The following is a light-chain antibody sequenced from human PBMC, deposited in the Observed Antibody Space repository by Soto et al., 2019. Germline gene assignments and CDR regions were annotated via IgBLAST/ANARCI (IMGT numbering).Light chain of an antibody. J-gene: IGKJ5*01. CDR2: GAS. V-gene: IGKV3-15*01. CDR1: QSVSSN. Sequence: EIVLTQSPATLSLSPGERATLSCRASQSVSSNLAWYQQKPGQAPRLLIYGASTRATGIPARFSGSGSGTEFTLTISSLQSEDFAVYYCQQYNNWPPVTFGQATRLEIK. CDR3: QQYNNWPPVT.